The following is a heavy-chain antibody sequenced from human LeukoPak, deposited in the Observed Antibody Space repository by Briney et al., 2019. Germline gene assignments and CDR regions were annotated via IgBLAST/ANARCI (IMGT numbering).Heavy chain of an antibody. J-gene: IGHJ4*02. CDR2: VYPGGRT. D-gene: IGHD2-15*01. V-gene: IGHV4-38-2*02. CDR3: ARDIVGPSYYFDY. CDR1: GYSITSGVY. Sequence: SETLSLTCSVTGYSITSGVYWGWIRQHPGKGLEWIGSVYPGGRTYYNPSLKSRVTISVDTSRNQFSLKLNSVTAADTAVYYCARDIVGPSYYFDYWGQGTLVTVSS.